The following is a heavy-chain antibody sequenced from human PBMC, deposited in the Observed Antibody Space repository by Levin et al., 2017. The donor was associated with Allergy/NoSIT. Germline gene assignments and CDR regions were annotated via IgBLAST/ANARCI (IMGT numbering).Heavy chain of an antibody. D-gene: IGHD3-3*02. CDR3: ARGAISIKGFDS. V-gene: IGHV3-23*01. Sequence: GGSLRLSCAASGFTFSNYGMSWVRQAPGEGLEWVSAINDRGVYTYYADSVKGRFTISRDNSKNTLYLQVDSLRAEDTALYYCARGAISIKGFDSWGQGTLVTVSS. J-gene: IGHJ4*02. CDR1: GFTFSNYG. CDR2: INDRGVYT.